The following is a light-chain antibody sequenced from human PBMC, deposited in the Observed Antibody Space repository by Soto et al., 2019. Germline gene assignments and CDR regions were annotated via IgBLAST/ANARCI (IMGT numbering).Light chain of an antibody. CDR2: DAS. Sequence: EIVLTQSPATLSLSPGERATLSCRASQSVNTYLAWYQQKPGQTPRLLLYDASNRAPAIPARFSGFGSGTDFTLPIRSLEPEDFAVYYCMQRSNWPFPFGPGTKVDI. CDR1: QSVNTY. V-gene: IGKV3-11*01. J-gene: IGKJ3*01. CDR3: MQRSNWPFP.